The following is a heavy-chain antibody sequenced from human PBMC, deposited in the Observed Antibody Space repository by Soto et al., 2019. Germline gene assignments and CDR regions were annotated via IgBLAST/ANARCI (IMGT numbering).Heavy chain of an antibody. Sequence: QVQLVQSGAEVKKPGASVKVSCKASGYTFTSYYMHWVRQAPGQGLEWMGIINPSGGSTSYAQKFQGRGTMTRDTSTSTVYMELSSLRSEDTAVYYCARALPYHSSSWKYFDYWGQGTLVTVSS. J-gene: IGHJ4*02. CDR1: GYTFTSYY. CDR2: INPSGGST. D-gene: IGHD6-13*01. CDR3: ARALPYHSSSWKYFDY. V-gene: IGHV1-46*01.